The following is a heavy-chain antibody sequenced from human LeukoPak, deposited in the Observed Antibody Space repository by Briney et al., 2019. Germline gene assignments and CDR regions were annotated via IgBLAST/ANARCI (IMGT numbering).Heavy chain of an antibody. V-gene: IGHV1-3*01. J-gene: IGHJ3*02. CDR3: AKDDSSSSPWVAFDI. Sequence: ASVKVSCKASGYTFTSYAMHWVRQAPGQRLEWMGWINAGNGNTKYSQKFQGRVTITRDTSASTAYMELSSLRSEDTAVYYCAKDDSSSSPWVAFDIWGQGTMVTVSS. CDR2: INAGNGNT. CDR1: GYTFTSYA. D-gene: IGHD6-13*01.